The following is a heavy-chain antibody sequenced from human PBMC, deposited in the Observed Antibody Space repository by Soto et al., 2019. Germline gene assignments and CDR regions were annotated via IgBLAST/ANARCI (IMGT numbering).Heavy chain of an antibody. Sequence: QVQLQESGPGLVKPSGTLSLTCAASGGSISSSNWWSWVRQPPGKGLEWIGEIYHSGSTNYNPSLKSRVTISVDKSKNQFSLKLSSVTAADTAVYYCARRAYYYDSSGENWFDPWGQGTLVTVSS. D-gene: IGHD3-22*01. CDR2: IYHSGST. CDR1: GGSISSSNW. V-gene: IGHV4-4*02. J-gene: IGHJ5*02. CDR3: ARRAYYYDSSGENWFDP.